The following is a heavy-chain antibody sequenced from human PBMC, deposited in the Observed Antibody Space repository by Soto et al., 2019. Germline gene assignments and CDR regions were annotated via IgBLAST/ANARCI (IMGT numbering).Heavy chain of an antibody. J-gene: IGHJ4*02. CDR1: GASISPYY. CDR3: VRYGSSGFFYNRFDS. V-gene: IGHV4-59*08. CDR2: IYYRGTT. D-gene: IGHD3-22*01. Sequence: SETLSLTCTVSGASISPYYWSWIRQPPGKELEWIGYIYYRGTTNYSPSLKSRVTMSVDTSKNQFSLQLTSVTAADTAVYYCVRYGSSGFFYNRFDSWGQGILVTVSS.